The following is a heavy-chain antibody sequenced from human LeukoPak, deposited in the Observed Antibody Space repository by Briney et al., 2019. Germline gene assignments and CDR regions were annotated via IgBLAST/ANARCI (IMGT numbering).Heavy chain of an antibody. J-gene: IGHJ4*02. D-gene: IGHD6-19*01. CDR3: AKARYSSGWPPAGVFDY. CDR2: ISGSGGST. V-gene: IGHV3-23*01. Sequence: GGSLRLSCAASGFTFSSYAMSWVRQAPGKGLEWVSAISGSGGSTYYADSVKGRFTISRDNSKNTLHLQMNSLRAEDTAVYYGAKARYSSGWPPAGVFDYWGQGTLVTVSS. CDR1: GFTFSSYA.